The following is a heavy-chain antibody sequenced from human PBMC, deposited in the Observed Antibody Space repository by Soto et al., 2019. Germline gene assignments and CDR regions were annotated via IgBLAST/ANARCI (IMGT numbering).Heavy chain of an antibody. Sequence: QVQLQQWGAGLLKPSETLSLTCAVYGGSFSGYYWSWIRQPPGKGLEWIGEINHSGSTNYNPSLKCRVTISVDTSKNQFSLKLSSVTAADTAVYYCASRYSSSWYRKAYYGMDVWGQGTTVTVSS. D-gene: IGHD6-13*01. V-gene: IGHV4-34*01. CDR3: ASRYSSSWYRKAYYGMDV. CDR2: INHSGST. CDR1: GGSFSGYY. J-gene: IGHJ6*02.